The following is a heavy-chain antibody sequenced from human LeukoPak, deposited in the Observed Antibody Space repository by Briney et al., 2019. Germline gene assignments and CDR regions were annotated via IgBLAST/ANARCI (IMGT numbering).Heavy chain of an antibody. D-gene: IGHD3-10*01. CDR3: ARDGTWYYYGSGSPPLFDY. Sequence: GASVKVSCKASGYTFTGYYMHWVQQAPAQGLELMGWINPNSGGTNYAQKFQGRVTMTRDTSISTAYMELSRLRSDDTAVYYCARDGTWYYYGSGSPPLFDYWGQGTLVTVSS. J-gene: IGHJ4*02. CDR2: INPNSGGT. CDR1: GYTFTGYY. V-gene: IGHV1-2*02.